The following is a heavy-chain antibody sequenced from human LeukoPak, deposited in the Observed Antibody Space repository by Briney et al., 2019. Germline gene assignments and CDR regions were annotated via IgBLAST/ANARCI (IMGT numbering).Heavy chain of an antibody. V-gene: IGHV3-23*01. CDR2: ISGSGGST. Sequence: GGSLRLSCAASGFTFGSYAMSWVRQAPGKGLEWVSAISGSGGSTYYADSVKGRFTISRDNSKNTLYLQMNSLRAEDTAVYYCAKGKYSGSFYYFDYWGQGTLVTVSS. D-gene: IGHD1-26*01. CDR1: GFTFGSYA. CDR3: AKGKYSGSFYYFDY. J-gene: IGHJ4*02.